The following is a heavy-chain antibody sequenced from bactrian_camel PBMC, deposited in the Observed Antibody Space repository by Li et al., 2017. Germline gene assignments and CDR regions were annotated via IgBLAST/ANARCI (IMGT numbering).Heavy chain of an antibody. CDR1: GSTIDSRC. CDR3: AAGDRYRGNACSTEAQQYRY. J-gene: IGHJ4*01. Sequence: HVQLVESGGESVQAGGSLRLSCAASGSTIDSRCMAWFRQAPGKERERIATIYTPLSGASITRYADAVKGRFTISQDMAEKVLYLQIDDLKPEDTSMYYCAAGDRYRGNACSTEAQQYRYWGQGTQVTVSS. CDR2: IYTPLSGASIT. V-gene: IGHV3S6*01. D-gene: IGHD7*01.